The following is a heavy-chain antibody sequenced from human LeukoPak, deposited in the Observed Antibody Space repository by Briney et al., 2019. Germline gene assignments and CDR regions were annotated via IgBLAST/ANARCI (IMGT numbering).Heavy chain of an antibody. CDR3: AKAYAGNTYYYGMDV. Sequence: PGGSLRLSCAASGFTFSSYAMSWVRQAPGKGLEWVSAISGSGGSTYYADSVKGRFTISRDNSKNTLYLQMNSLRAEDTAVYYCAKAYAGNTYYYGMDVWGQGTTVTVSS. J-gene: IGHJ6*02. D-gene: IGHD4-23*01. V-gene: IGHV3-23*01. CDR1: GFTFSSYA. CDR2: ISGSGGST.